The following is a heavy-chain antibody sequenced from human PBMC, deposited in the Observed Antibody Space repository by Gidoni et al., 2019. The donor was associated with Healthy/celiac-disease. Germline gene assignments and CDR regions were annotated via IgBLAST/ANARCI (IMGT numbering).Heavy chain of an antibody. CDR2: IYYSGST. V-gene: IGHV4-39*01. CDR1: GGSISSSSSY. D-gene: IGHD3-10*01. Sequence: QLQLQESGPGLVKPSETLSLTCTVSGGSISSSSSYWGWIRQPPGKGLEWIGSIYYSGSTYYNPSLKSRVTISVDTSKNQFSLKLSSVTAADTAVYYCASPHPAMVRGALYENWFDPWGQGTLVTVSS. CDR3: ASPHPAMVRGALYENWFDP. J-gene: IGHJ5*02.